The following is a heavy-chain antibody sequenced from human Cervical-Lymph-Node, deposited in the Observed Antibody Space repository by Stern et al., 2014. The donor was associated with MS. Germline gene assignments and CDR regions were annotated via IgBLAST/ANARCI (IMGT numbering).Heavy chain of an antibody. CDR2: INSDGSTT. D-gene: IGHD5/OR15-5a*01. J-gene: IGHJ6*02. CDR3: ARAGLPYYYYYGMDV. V-gene: IGHV3-74*02. CDR1: GFTFSSYW. Sequence: EVQLVESGGGLVQPGGSLRLSCAASGFTFSSYWIHWVRQAPGKGLVWVSRINSDGSTTSYADSVKGRFTISRDNAKNTLYLQMNSLRAEDTAVYYCARAGLPYYYYYGMDVWGQGTTVTVSS.